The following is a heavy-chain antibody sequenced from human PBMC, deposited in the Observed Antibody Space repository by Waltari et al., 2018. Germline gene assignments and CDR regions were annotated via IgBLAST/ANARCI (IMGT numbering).Heavy chain of an antibody. CDR2: ISGSGGST. CDR3: AKDSDRNDAFDI. CDR1: GFTFSSNA. Sequence: EVQLLESGGGLVQPGGSLRLSCAASGFTFSSNAMSWVRQAPGKGLEWVSAISGSGGSTYYADSVKGRFTISRDNSKNTLYLQMNSLRAEDTAVYYCAKDSDRNDAFDIWGQGTMVTVSS. J-gene: IGHJ3*02. V-gene: IGHV3-23*01.